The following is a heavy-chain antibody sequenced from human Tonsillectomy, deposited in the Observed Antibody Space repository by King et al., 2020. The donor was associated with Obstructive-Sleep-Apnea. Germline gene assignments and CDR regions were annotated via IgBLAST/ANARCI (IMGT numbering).Heavy chain of an antibody. CDR1: GYSISSGYY. CDR3: ARGFYYDSSGYYWGYYFDS. D-gene: IGHD3-22*01. Sequence: QLQESGPGLVKPSETLSLTCTVSGYSISSGYYWGWIRQPPGKGLEWIGRVYHSGSTYYNPSLQSRVFISLETSKNQFSLRLSSVTAADTAVYYCARGFYYDSSGYYWGYYFDSWGQGTLVTVSS. CDR2: VYHSGST. V-gene: IGHV4-38-2*02. J-gene: IGHJ4*02.